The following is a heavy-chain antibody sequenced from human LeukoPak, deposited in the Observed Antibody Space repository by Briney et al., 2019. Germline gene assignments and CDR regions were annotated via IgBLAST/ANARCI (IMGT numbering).Heavy chain of an antibody. Sequence: GGSLRLSCGASGFTVSTNYMSWVRQAPGKGLEWVSIIYSGGSTYYADSAKGRFTISRDNSKNTLYLQMNSLRAEDTAVYYCASYRYGSSFAFDIWGQGTMVTVSS. CDR1: GFTVSTNY. V-gene: IGHV3-66*01. D-gene: IGHD6-6*01. CDR3: ASYRYGSSFAFDI. CDR2: IYSGGST. J-gene: IGHJ3*02.